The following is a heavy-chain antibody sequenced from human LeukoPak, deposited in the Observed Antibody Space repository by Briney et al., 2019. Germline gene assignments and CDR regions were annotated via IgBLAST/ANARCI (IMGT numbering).Heavy chain of an antibody. D-gene: IGHD6-13*01. V-gene: IGHV1-46*01. CDR3: ARDKDSSSWYDVGWFDP. J-gene: IGHJ5*02. CDR2: INPSGVNT. CDR1: GYTFTSYY. Sequence: ASVKVSCKASGYTFTSYYMHWVRQAPGQGLEWMGIINPSGVNTSYAQKFQGRVTMTRDTSTSTVYMELSSLRSEDTAVYYCARDKDSSSWYDVGWFDPWGQGTLVTVSS.